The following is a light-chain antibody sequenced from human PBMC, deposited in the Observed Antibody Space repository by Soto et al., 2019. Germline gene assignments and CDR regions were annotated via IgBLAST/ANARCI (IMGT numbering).Light chain of an antibody. CDR1: QDISNY. V-gene: IGKV1-33*01. Sequence: DIQMTQSPSSLSASVRDRVTITCQASQDISNYLNWYQQKPGKAPKLLIFDASNLETGVPSRFSGSGSGTDFTFTISSLHPEDIATYYCQQYHNVPPTFGQGTKVDIK. CDR3: QQYHNVPPT. J-gene: IGKJ1*01. CDR2: DAS.